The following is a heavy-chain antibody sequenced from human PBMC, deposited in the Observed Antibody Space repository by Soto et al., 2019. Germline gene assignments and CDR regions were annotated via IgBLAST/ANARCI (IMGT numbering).Heavy chain of an antibody. V-gene: IGHV5-51*01. Sequence: GESLKISCKGPGYSFTSYWIGWVRQMPGKGLEWMGIIYPGDSDTRYSPSFQGQVTISADKSISTAYLQWSSLKASDTAMYYCARLDAKDYYDSSGYSYYYYYGMDVRGQGTTVTVSS. D-gene: IGHD3-22*01. CDR2: IYPGDSDT. CDR1: GYSFTSYW. J-gene: IGHJ6*02. CDR3: ARLDAKDYYDSSGYSYYYYYGMDV.